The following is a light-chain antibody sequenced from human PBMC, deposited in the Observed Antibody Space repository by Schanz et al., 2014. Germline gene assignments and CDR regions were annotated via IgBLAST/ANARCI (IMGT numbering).Light chain of an antibody. V-gene: IGLV2-23*03. CDR1: SSDVGSTYL. CDR3: CSYAGSRTFVL. Sequence: QSALTQPASVSGSPGQSITISCTGTSSDVGSTYLVSWYQHHPGQAPKLMILGGSIRPSGVSSRFSGSKSANTASLTISGXXXXDEATYYCCSYAGSRTFVLFGGGTKVTVL. CDR2: GGS. J-gene: IGLJ3*02.